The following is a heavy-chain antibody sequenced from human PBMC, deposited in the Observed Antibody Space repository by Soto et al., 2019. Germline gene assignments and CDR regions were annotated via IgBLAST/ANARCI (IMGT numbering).Heavy chain of an antibody. CDR3: ARDPGSCFDY. D-gene: IGHD3-10*01. Sequence: QVQLVESGGGVVQPGRSLRLSCAASGFTFSSYAMHWVRQAPGKGLEWVAVISYDGSKKYYADSVKGRFTISRDNSKNTLYLQMNSLRAEDTAVYHWARDPGSCFDYWGQGTLVTVSS. V-gene: IGHV3-30-3*01. CDR1: GFTFSSYA. J-gene: IGHJ4*02. CDR2: ISYDGSKK.